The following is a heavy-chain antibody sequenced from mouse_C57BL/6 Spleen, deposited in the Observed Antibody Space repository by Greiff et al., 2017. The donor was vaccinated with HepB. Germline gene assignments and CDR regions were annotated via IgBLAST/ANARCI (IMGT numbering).Heavy chain of an antibody. CDR2: INYDGSST. D-gene: IGHD2-3*01. Sequence: DVQLVESEGGLVQPGSSMKLSCTASGFTFSDYYMAWVRQVPEKGLEWVANINYDGSSTYYLDSLKSRFIISRDNAKNILYLQMSSLKSEDTATYYCARGYDGYRWFAYWGQGTLVTVSA. CDR1: GFTFSDYY. V-gene: IGHV5-16*01. CDR3: ARGYDGYRWFAY. J-gene: IGHJ3*01.